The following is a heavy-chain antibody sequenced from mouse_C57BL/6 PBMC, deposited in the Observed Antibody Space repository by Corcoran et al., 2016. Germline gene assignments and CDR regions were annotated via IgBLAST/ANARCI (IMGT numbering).Heavy chain of an antibody. CDR2: INPNNGGT. J-gene: IGHJ4*01. D-gene: IGHD1-3*01. CDR3: ARDNQGYYYAMDY. Sequence: EVQLQQSGPELVKPGASVKISCKASGYTFTDYYMNWVKQSHGKSLEWIGDINPNNGGTSYNQKFKGKATLTVDKSSSTAYMELRSLTSEDSAVYYCARDNQGYYYAMDYLGQGTSVTVSS. V-gene: IGHV1-26*01. CDR1: GYTFTDYY.